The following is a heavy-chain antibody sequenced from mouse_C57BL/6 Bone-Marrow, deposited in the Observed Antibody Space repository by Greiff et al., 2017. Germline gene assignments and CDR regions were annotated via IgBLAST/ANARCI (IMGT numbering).Heavy chain of an antibody. Sequence: EVKLVESGPGLVKPSQSLSLTCTVTGYSITSGYYWNWIRQLPRNILEWMGYISYDGCNNYNPSLKNRNSITRDTSKNQFYLKLNSVTSEDTATYDCARETSTVGRAMDYWGQGTSVTVSS. CDR3: ARETSTVGRAMDY. J-gene: IGHJ4*01. D-gene: IGHD1-1*01. CDR2: ISYDGCN. CDR1: GYSITSGYY. V-gene: IGHV3-6*01.